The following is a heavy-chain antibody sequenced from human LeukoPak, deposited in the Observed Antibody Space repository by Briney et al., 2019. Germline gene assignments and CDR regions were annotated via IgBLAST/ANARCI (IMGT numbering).Heavy chain of an antibody. CDR1: GFTFSSYG. Sequence: HPGGSLRLSCAASGFTFSSYGMHWVCQAPGKGLEWVAVIWYDGSNKYYADSVKGRFTISRDNSKNTLYLQMNSLRAEDTAVYYCAKDLRRDYGDYGWFDPWGQGTLVTVSS. CDR2: IWYDGSNK. D-gene: IGHD4-17*01. J-gene: IGHJ5*02. CDR3: AKDLRRDYGDYGWFDP. V-gene: IGHV3-33*06.